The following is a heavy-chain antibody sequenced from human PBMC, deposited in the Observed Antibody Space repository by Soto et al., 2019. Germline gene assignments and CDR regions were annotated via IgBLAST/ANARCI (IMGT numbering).Heavy chain of an antibody. CDR2: INPSTGNT. Sequence: QVQLVQAGAEVKKPGASVKGSCKASGYTFTNDYMHWVRQAPGQELEWMGIINPSTGNTSYAQKFQDRVTMNRDTSTSTLHMELSSLRSDDTAVYYCASASWDRVRGVKEFDSWGQGTLVTVSS. J-gene: IGHJ4*02. D-gene: IGHD3-10*01. V-gene: IGHV1-46*01. CDR1: GYTFTNDY. CDR3: ASASWDRVRGVKEFDS.